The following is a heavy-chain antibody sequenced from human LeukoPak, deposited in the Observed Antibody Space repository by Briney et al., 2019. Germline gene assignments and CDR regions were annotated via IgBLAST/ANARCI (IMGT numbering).Heavy chain of an antibody. CDR1: GYTFTSYY. CDR2: INPSGGST. CDR3: ARGMHYDFWSGYYFDY. Sequence: GASVKVSCKASGYTFTSYYIHWVRQAPGQGLEWMGIINPSGGSTRYAQKFQGRVTMTRDTPTSTVYMELSSLRSEDTAVYYCARGMHYDFWSGYYFDYWGQGTLVTVSS. V-gene: IGHV1-46*01. D-gene: IGHD3-3*01. J-gene: IGHJ4*02.